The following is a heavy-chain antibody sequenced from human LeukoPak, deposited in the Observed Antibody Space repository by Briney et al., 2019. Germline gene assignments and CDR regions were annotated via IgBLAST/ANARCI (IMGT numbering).Heavy chain of an antibody. CDR1: GFTFSDYY. J-gene: IGHJ5*02. CDR2: ISSSGSTI. Sequence: GGSLRLSCAASGFTFSDYYMSWIRQAPGKGLEWVSYISSSGSTIYYADSVKGRFTISRDNAKNSPYLQMNSLRAEDTAVYYCARRSSSPWFDPWGQGTLVTVSS. CDR3: ARRSSSPWFDP. V-gene: IGHV3-11*01. D-gene: IGHD6-6*01.